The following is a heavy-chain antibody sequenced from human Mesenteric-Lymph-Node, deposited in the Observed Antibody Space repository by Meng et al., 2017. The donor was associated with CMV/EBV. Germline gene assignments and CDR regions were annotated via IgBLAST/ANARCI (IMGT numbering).Heavy chain of an antibody. CDR1: VSSGSYY. V-gene: IGHV4-61*01. CDR3: ARADGYDILTGYYPFDY. J-gene: IGHJ4*02. Sequence: VSSGSYYWSWIRQPPGKGLEWIGYIYYSGSTNYSPSLKSRATISLDTSKNQFSLRLTSVTAADTAVYYCARADGYDILTGYYPFDYWGQGTLVTVSS. CDR2: IYYSGST. D-gene: IGHD3-9*01.